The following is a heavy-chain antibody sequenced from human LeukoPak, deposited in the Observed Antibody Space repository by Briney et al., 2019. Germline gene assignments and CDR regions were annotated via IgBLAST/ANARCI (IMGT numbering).Heavy chain of an antibody. Sequence: GGSLRLSCAASGFTFSSYGMHWVHQAPGKGLEWVAVISYDGSNKYYADPVKGRFTISRDNSKNTLYLQMNSLRAEDTAVYYCAKPIGAVVIPTGDFDYWGQGTLVIVSS. V-gene: IGHV3-30*18. CDR2: ISYDGSNK. D-gene: IGHD3-22*01. J-gene: IGHJ4*02. CDR1: GFTFSSYG. CDR3: AKPIGAVVIPTGDFDY.